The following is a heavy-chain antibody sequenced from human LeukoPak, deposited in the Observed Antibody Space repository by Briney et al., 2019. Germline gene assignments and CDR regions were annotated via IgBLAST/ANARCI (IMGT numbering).Heavy chain of an antibody. CDR3: ARVRADYYESSGYPRGWFDP. Sequence: PSETLSLTCTVCGVSISSYYWSWIRQPPGKGVEWFGYIYHSGSTNYNPSLKSRVTISVDRSKNQFSLKLSSVTAADTAVYYCARVRADYYESSGYPRGWFDPWGQGTLVTVSS. V-gene: IGHV4-59*12. J-gene: IGHJ5*02. CDR2: IYHSGST. CDR1: GVSISSYY. D-gene: IGHD3-22*01.